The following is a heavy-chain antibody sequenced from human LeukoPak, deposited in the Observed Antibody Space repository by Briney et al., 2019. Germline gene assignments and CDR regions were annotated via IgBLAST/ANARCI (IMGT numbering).Heavy chain of an antibody. CDR1: GGSISNYY. J-gene: IGHJ4*02. D-gene: IGHD3-10*01. CDR3: ARDRGDYGSGSYLSY. CDR2: VYSSGST. V-gene: IGHV4-4*07. Sequence: SETLSLTCTVSGGSISNYYWSWIRQPVGKGLEWIGRVYSSGSTNCNPSLKSRVTMSVDTSRNQFSLKLSSLTAADTAVYYCARDRGDYGSGSYLSYWGQGTLVTVSS.